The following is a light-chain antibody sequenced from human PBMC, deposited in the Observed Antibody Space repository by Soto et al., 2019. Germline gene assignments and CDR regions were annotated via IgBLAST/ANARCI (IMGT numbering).Light chain of an antibody. CDR3: KSFTYSNTLLYV. J-gene: IGLJ1*01. CDR2: EVS. CDR1: NSDIGSYNY. V-gene: IGLV2-14*01. Sequence: QSVLTQPASVSGSSGQSITISCSGTNSDIGSYNYVSWYLQHPGKAPKLIVFEVSNRPSGISDRFSGSKSGNTAYLTISGIQTEDEAVYYCKSFTYSNTLLYVYGTGKKVTVL.